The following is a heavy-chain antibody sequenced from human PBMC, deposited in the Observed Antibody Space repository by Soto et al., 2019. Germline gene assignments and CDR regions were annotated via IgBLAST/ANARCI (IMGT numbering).Heavy chain of an antibody. J-gene: IGHJ4*02. CDR3: AKDFYYDSSGYPGYFDY. CDR2: ISYDGTDE. D-gene: IGHD3-22*01. CDR1: GFSFCSYG. Sequence: GGSMRLSCAASGFSFCSYGMHWVRQAPGKGLEWVAMISYDGTDEYYADSVKGRFTISRDNSKNAVYLQMNSLRAEDTAVYYCAKDFYYDSSGYPGYFDYWGQGTLVTVSS. V-gene: IGHV3-30*18.